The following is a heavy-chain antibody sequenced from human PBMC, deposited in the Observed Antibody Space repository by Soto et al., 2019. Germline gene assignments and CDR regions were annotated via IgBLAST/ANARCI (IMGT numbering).Heavy chain of an antibody. Sequence: GGSLRLSCAVSGFTFSSFGMHWVRQAPGKGLEWVAVIWYDGSNKYYADSVKGRFTISRDNSKNTLYLQMNSLRAEDTAVYYCARAGIVVAHDAFDIWGQGTMVTVSS. CDR1: GFTFSSFG. J-gene: IGHJ3*02. CDR3: ARAGIVVAHDAFDI. V-gene: IGHV3-33*01. D-gene: IGHD3-22*01. CDR2: IWYDGSNK.